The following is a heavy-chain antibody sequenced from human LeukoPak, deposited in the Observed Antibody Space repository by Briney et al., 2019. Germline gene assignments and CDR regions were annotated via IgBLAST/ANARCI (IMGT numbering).Heavy chain of an antibody. CDR3: AKLPITIFGVVTWFDY. J-gene: IGHJ4*02. V-gene: IGHV3-21*04. CDR2: ISSSSSYI. Sequence: PGGSLRLSCAASGFTFSSYSMNWVRQAPGKGLEWVSSISSSSSYIYYADSVKGRFTISRDNAKNSLYLQMNSLRAEDTAVYYCAKLPITIFGVVTWFDYWGQGALVTVSS. D-gene: IGHD3-3*01. CDR1: GFTFSSYS.